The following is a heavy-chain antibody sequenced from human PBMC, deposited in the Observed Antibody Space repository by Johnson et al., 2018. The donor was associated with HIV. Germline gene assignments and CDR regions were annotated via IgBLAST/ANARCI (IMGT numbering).Heavy chain of an antibody. D-gene: IGHD3-22*01. J-gene: IGHJ3*02. Sequence: VQLVESGGGVVRPGGSLRLSCAVAGFRFDDYGMSWVRQAPGKGLEWVANIKQDGSDKYYVDSVKGRVTISRDNSKNTLYLQMNSLRGEDTAVYYCAREWLYDALDIWGQGTMVTVSS. CDR3: AREWLYDALDI. V-gene: IGHV3-7*01. CDR2: IKQDGSDK. CDR1: GFRFDDYG.